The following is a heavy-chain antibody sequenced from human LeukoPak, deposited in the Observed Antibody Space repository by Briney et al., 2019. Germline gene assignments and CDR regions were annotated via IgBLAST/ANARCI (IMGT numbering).Heavy chain of an antibody. J-gene: IGHJ4*02. D-gene: IGHD2-15*01. CDR1: GYTFTSYG. Sequence: ASVKVSCKASGYTFTSYGISWVRQAHGQGLEWMGWISAYNGNTNYAQKLQGRVTMTTDTSTSTAYMELRSLRSDDTAVYYCARYRVVVAATGCDYWGQGTLVTVSS. CDR2: ISAYNGNT. V-gene: IGHV1-18*01. CDR3: ARYRVVVAATGCDY.